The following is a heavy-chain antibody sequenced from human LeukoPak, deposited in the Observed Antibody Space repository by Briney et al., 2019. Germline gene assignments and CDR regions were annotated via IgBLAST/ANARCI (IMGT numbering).Heavy chain of an antibody. CDR3: ARDTSYYDFWRGAGYYYMDV. CDR2: IYYSGST. D-gene: IGHD3-3*01. Sequence: SETLSLTCTVSGGSISSYYWSWIRRPPGKGLEWIGYIYYSGSTNYNPSLKSRVTISVDTSKNQFSLKLSSVTAADTAVYYCARDTSYYDFWRGAGYYYMDVWGKGTTVTVSS. V-gene: IGHV4-59*01. CDR1: GGSISSYY. J-gene: IGHJ6*03.